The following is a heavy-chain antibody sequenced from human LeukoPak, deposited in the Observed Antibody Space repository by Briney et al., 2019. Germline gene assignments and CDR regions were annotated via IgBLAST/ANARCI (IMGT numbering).Heavy chain of an antibody. J-gene: IGHJ6*02. V-gene: IGHV1-58*02. CDR2: IVVGSGNT. D-gene: IGHD2-15*01. CDR3: AADGRFCSGGSCFVDYGMDV. CDR1: GFTFTSSA. Sequence: GASVKVSCKASGFTFTSSAMQWVRQARGQRLEWIGWIVVGSGNTNYAQKFQERITITRDMSTSTAYMELSSLRSEDTAVYYCAADGRFCSGGSCFVDYGMDVWGQGTTVTVSS.